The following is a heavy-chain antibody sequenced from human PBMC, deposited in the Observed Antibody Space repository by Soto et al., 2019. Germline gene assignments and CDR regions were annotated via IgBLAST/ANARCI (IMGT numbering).Heavy chain of an antibody. J-gene: IGHJ6*02. D-gene: IGHD3-10*01. V-gene: IGHV1-69*13. CDR1: GGTFSSYA. Sequence: SVKVSCKASGGTFSSYAISWVRQAPGQGLEWMGGIIPIFGTANYAQKFQGRVTITADESTSTAYMELSSLRSEDTAVSYCARVEILGDHYSVMDVWDQATTVPVSS. CDR3: ARVEILGDHYSVMDV. CDR2: IIPIFGTA.